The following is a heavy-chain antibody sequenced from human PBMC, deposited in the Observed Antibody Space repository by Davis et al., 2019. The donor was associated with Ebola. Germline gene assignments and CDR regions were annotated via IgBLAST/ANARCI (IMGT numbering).Heavy chain of an antibody. V-gene: IGHV3-30*18. CDR1: EFIFSNYA. J-gene: IGHJ4*02. CDR2: ISHDGTKK. Sequence: GGSLRLSCAASEFIFSNYAMNWVRQAPGKGLEWLAVISHDGTKKYHADSVKGRFTISRDNSKNTLYLQMNSLRAEDTAIYYCVKESYEILTGYYAYYDFWGQGALVTVSS. CDR3: VKESYEILTGYYAYYDF. D-gene: IGHD3-9*01.